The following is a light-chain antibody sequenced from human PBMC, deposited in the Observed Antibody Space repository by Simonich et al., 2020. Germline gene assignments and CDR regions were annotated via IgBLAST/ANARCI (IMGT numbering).Light chain of an antibody. CDR3: SSYTSGSTWV. CDR1: SSDVGGYNY. CDR2: DVS. J-gene: IGLJ3*02. Sequence: QSALTQPASVSGSPGQSITISCTGTSSDVGGYNYVSWSQQHPGKAPKLLIYDVSNRPSGVSNRFSGSKSGNTASLTISGLQAEDEADYYCSSYTSGSTWVFGGGTKLTVL. V-gene: IGLV2-14*03.